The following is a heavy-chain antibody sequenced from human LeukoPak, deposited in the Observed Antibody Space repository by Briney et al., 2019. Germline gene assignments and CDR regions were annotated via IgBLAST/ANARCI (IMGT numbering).Heavy chain of an antibody. CDR1: GFTFDDYA. V-gene: IGHV3-9*01. D-gene: IGHD2-21*02. CDR2: ISYNSDTI. CDR3: AKDYCGGDCYSGWYFDL. J-gene: IGHJ2*01. Sequence: GRSLRLSCAASGFTFDDYAMHWVRQAPGKGLEWVSGISYNSDTIAYADSVKGRFTISRDNAKNSLYLQMNSLRAEDTSLYYCAKDYCGGDCYSGWYFDLWGRGTLVTVSS.